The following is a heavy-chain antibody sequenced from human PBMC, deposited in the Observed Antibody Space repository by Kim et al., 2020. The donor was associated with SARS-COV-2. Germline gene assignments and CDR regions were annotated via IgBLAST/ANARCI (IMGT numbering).Heavy chain of an antibody. CDR2: IYWDDDK. CDR1: GFSLSTSGVG. J-gene: IGHJ4*02. D-gene: IGHD3-9*01. Sequence: SGPTLVNPTQTLTLTCTFSGFSLSTSGVGVGWIRQPPGKALEWLALIYWDDDKRYSPSLKSRLTITKDTSKNQVVLTMTNMDPVDTATYYCAHSRSTGYHYMERAYYFDYWGQGTLVTVSS. V-gene: IGHV2-5*02. CDR3: AHSRSTGYHYMERAYYFDY.